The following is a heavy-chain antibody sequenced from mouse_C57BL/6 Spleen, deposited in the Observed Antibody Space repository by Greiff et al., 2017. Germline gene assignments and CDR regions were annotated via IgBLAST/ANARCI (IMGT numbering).Heavy chain of an antibody. CDR2: INPNNGGT. D-gene: IGHD1-1*01. Sequence: VQLKESGPELVKPGASVKMSCKASGYTFTDYNMHWVKQSHGKSLEWIGYINPNNGGTSYNQKFKGKATLTVNKSSSTAYMELRSLTSEDSAVYYCARDYGRGRAWFAYWGQGTLVTVSA. CDR1: GYTFTDYN. J-gene: IGHJ3*01. V-gene: IGHV1-22*01. CDR3: ARDYGRGRAWFAY.